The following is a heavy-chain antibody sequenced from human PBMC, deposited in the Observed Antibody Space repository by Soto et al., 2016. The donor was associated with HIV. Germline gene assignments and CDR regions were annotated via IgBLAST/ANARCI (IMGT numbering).Heavy chain of an antibody. CDR3: ARGYSSGWASWFDP. Sequence: QMQLVQSGAEVKKPGASVWVSCKASGYSFTSYDINWVRQATGQGLEWMGWVNPNSGTTGYAQKFQGRVTITRNTSISTAYLELSSLRSEDTAIYYCARGYSSGWASWFDPWGQGTLVTVSS. CDR1: GYSFTSYD. V-gene: IGHV1-8*03. CDR2: VNPNSGTT. J-gene: IGHJ5*02. D-gene: IGHD6-19*01.